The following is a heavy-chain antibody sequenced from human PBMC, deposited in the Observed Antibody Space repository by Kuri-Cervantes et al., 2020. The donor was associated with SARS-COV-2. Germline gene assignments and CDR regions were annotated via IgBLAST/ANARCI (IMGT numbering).Heavy chain of an antibody. CDR3: VKDQGYSSGYPSFQH. Sequence: GSLRLSCAVYGGSFSGYYWSWIRQPPGKGLEWIGEINHSGSTNYNPSLKSRVTISVDTSKNQFSLKLSSVTAADTAVYYCVKDQGYSSGYPSFQHWGQGTLVTVSS. D-gene: IGHD6-19*01. CDR1: GGSFSGYY. CDR2: INHSGST. V-gene: IGHV4-34*01. J-gene: IGHJ1*01.